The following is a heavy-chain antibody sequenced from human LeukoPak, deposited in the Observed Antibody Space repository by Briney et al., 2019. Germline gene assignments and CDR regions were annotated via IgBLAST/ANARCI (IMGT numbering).Heavy chain of an antibody. Sequence: SETLSLTCTVSGGSISSYYWSWIRQPPGKGLEWIGYIYYSGSTNYNPSLKSRVTISVDTSKNQFSLKLSSVTAADTAVYYCARNRGDGYNYLFDPWGQGTLVTVSS. CDR2: IYYSGST. CDR3: ARNRGDGYNYLFDP. CDR1: GGSISSYY. V-gene: IGHV4-59*12. J-gene: IGHJ5*02. D-gene: IGHD5-24*01.